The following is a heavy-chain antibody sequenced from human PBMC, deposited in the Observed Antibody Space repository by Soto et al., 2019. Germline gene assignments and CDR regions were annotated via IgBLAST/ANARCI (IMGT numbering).Heavy chain of an antibody. J-gene: IGHJ4*02. CDR1: GFTFSSYG. CDR3: ARTHYRDDFDY. V-gene: IGHV3-33*01. D-gene: IGHD4-17*01. Sequence: QVQLVESGGGVFQPGRSLRLSCAASGFTFSSYGIHWGRQAPGKGLEWVAVIWYDGSNNYYADSVKGRFTISSDHSKNTLYLQMNSLRAEDTAVYYCARTHYRDDFDYWGKGTLFPFSS. CDR2: IWYDGSNN.